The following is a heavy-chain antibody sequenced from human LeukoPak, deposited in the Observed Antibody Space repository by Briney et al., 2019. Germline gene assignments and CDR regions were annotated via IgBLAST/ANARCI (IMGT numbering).Heavy chain of an antibody. Sequence: SETLSLICTVSGDSISSAYYWAWLPQPPGNGLDWIERIYRSGGTYYNPSLKSRLTISVDTSTILFSLKLSSVPAPATALYSCARELHSGSYNFDYWGQGTQVTVSS. CDR1: GDSISSAYY. D-gene: IGHD1-26*01. CDR2: IYRSGGT. V-gene: IGHV4-38-2*02. CDR3: ARELHSGSYNFDY. J-gene: IGHJ4*02.